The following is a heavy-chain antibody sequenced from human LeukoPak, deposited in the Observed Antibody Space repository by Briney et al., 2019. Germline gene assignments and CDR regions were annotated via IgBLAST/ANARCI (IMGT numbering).Heavy chain of an antibody. CDR1: GGSISSYY. CDR2: IYYSGST. J-gene: IGHJ4*02. V-gene: IGHV4-59*12. D-gene: IGHD3-22*01. CDR3: ARDEAGEAYYYDSSGYSGVDY. Sequence: SETLSLTCTVSGGSISSYYWSWIRQPPGKGLEWIGYIYYSGSTNYNPSLKSRVTISVDTSKNQFSLKLSSVTAADTAVYYCARDEAGEAYYYDSSGYSGVDYWGQGTLVTVSS.